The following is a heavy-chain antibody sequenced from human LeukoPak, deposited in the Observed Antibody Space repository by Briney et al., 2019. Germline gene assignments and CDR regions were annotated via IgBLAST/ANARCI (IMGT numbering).Heavy chain of an antibody. Sequence: GGSLKLSCAASGFTFSSYWMHWVRQAPGKGLVWVSRINSDGSSITYADSVKGRFTISRDNAKNTLYLQMNSLRVEDTAVYYCAREGRVSGYDFDCWGQGTLVTVSS. CDR2: INSDGSSI. CDR3: AREGRVSGYDFDC. V-gene: IGHV3-74*03. CDR1: GFTFSSYW. J-gene: IGHJ4*02. D-gene: IGHD5-12*01.